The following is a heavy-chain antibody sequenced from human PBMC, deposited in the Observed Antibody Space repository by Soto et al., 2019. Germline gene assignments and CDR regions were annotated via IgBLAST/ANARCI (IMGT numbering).Heavy chain of an antibody. V-gene: IGHV4-59*06. Sequence: PSETLSLTCTVSGGSISSYYWSWIRQHPGEGLEWIGHISDSGSSYYNPSLESRVTISVDTSKNQFSLKLSAVTAADTAVYFCARTTFYDVFTAYYSLFDYWGQGTMVTVSS. CDR1: GGSISSYY. CDR2: ISDSGSS. J-gene: IGHJ4*02. CDR3: ARTTFYDVFTAYYSLFDY. D-gene: IGHD3-9*01.